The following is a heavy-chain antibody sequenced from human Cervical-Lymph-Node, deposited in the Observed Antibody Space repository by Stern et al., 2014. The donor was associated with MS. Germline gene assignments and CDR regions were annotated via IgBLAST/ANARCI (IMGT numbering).Heavy chain of an antibody. J-gene: IGHJ4*02. Sequence: QVTLRESGPTLVRPTQTLSLTCTFSGFSLTLTGEAVAWIRQPPGKALEWLALIYWDDDKVYSPSLKNRIALTKDTSKHQVVFTLTNMDPMDTATYYCARRGSPNHGGYFFDSWGQVILVTVSS. CDR3: ARRGSPNHGGYFFDS. CDR1: GFSLTLTGEA. V-gene: IGHV2-5*02. D-gene: IGHD2/OR15-2a*01. CDR2: IYWDDDK.